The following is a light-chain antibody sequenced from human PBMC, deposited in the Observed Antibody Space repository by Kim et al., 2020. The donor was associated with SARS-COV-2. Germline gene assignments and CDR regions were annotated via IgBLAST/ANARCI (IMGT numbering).Light chain of an antibody. CDR2: EVN. CDR3: SSYTSSNIYV. CDR1: NSDVGTYSR. Sequence: GQSVTISCTGTNSDVGTYSRVSWYQQSPGTTPKLMIYEVNDRPSGVPDRFSGSKSGNTASLTISGLQAGDEADYYCSSYTSSNIYVFGTGTKVTVL. J-gene: IGLJ1*01. V-gene: IGLV2-18*02.